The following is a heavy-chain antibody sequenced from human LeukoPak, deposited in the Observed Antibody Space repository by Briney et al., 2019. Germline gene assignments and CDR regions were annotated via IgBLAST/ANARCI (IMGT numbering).Heavy chain of an antibody. CDR1: GFTFSSYA. D-gene: IGHD3-22*01. J-gene: IGHJ4*02. CDR2: ISYDGSNK. V-gene: IGHV3-30-3*01. Sequence: PGRSLRLSCAASGFTFSSYAMHWVRQAPGKGLEWVAVISYDGSNKYYADSVKGRFTISRDNSKNTLYLQMNSLRAEDTAVYYCAGYYYDSSGSFGYWGQGTLVTVSS. CDR3: AGYYYDSSGSFGY.